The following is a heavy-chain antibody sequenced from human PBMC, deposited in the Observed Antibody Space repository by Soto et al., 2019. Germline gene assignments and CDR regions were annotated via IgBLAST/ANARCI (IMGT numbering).Heavy chain of an antibody. CDR3: AKDHIVVAATAFDY. CDR1: GYTFIGYY. J-gene: IGHJ4*02. V-gene: IGHV1-2*04. CDR2: INPNSGGT. Sequence: VSVKVSCKSSGYTFIGYYIHWVRQAPGQGLEWMGWINPNSGGTNYAQKFQGWVTMTRDTSISTAYMELSRLKSDDTAVYYCAKDHIVVAATAFDYWGQGTLVTVSS. D-gene: IGHD6-19*01.